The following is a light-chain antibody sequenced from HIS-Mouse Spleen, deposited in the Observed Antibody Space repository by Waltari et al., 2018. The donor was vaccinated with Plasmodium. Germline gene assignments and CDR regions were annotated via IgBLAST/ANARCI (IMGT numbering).Light chain of an antibody. J-gene: IGLJ3*02. V-gene: IGLV3-9*01. CDR2: RDS. CDR1: NIGSKH. CDR3: QVWDSSTGV. Sequence: SYELPQPLSVSVALGQTARITCGGNNIGSKHVNWYQRKPGPDPLLVIYRDSNRPSGIPERFSGSNSGNTATLTISRAQAGDEADYYCQVWDSSTGVFGGGTKLTVL.